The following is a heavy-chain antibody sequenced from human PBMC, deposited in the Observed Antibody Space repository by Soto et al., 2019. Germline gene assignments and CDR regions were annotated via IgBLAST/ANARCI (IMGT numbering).Heavy chain of an antibody. V-gene: IGHV5-51*01. Sequence: EVQLVQSGAEVKKPGESLRISCKGSGYSFTTYWIGWVRQMPGKGLEWMGIIYPGGSDTRYSPSFQGLVTISADKSIXXAFLQWNSLRASDTAMYYCARLDSGGDAFWSGYAYWGQGTLVTVSS. CDR2: IYPGGSDT. D-gene: IGHD3-3*01. J-gene: IGHJ4*02. CDR1: GYSFTTYW. CDR3: ARLDSGGDAFWSGYAY.